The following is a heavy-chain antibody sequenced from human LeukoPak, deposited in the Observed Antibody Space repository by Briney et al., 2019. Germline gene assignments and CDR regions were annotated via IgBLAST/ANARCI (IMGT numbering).Heavy chain of an antibody. CDR3: ATDPFPPIASQYYATDY. CDR1: GYTLTELS. J-gene: IGHJ4*02. V-gene: IGHV1-24*01. D-gene: IGHD1-26*01. Sequence: ASVKVSCKVSGYTLTELSMHWVRQAPGKGLEWMGGFDPEDGETIYAQKFQGRVTMTEDTSTDTAYMELSSLRSEDTAVYYCATDPFPPIASQYYATDYWGQGTLVTVSS. CDR2: FDPEDGET.